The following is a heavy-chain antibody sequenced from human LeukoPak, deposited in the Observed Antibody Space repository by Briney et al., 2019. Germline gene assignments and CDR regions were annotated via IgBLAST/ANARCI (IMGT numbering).Heavy chain of an antibody. J-gene: IGHJ3*02. CDR2: ISYDGSNK. V-gene: IGHV3-30-3*01. CDR1: GFTFSSYA. CDR3: ASIRDAFDI. Sequence: GRSLRLSCAASGFTFSSYAMHWVRQAPGKGLEWVAVISYDGSNKYYADSVKGRFTISRDNSKNTLYLQMNSLRAEDTAVYYCASIRDAFDIWGQGTMVTVSS.